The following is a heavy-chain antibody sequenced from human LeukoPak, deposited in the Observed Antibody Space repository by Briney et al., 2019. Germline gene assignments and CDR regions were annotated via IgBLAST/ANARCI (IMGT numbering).Heavy chain of an antibody. D-gene: IGHD6-6*01. CDR3: AKRSSIAFFDY. J-gene: IGHJ4*02. V-gene: IGHV3-23*01. CDR1: GFTFNNYA. Sequence: GGSLRLSCAVSGFTFNNYAMSWVRQAPGKGLEWVSGISGSGGSTYYADSVKGRFTISRDNSKNTLYLQMNSLRAKDTAVYYCAKRSSIAFFDYWGQGTLVTVSS. CDR2: ISGSGGST.